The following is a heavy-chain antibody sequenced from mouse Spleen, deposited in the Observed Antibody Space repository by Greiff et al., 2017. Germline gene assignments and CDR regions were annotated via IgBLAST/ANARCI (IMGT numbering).Heavy chain of an antibody. V-gene: IGHV3-6*01. Sequence: EVKVEESGPGLVKPSQSLSLTCSVTGYSITSGYYWNWIRQFPGNKLEWMGYISYDGSNNYNPSLKNRISITRDTSKNQFFLKLNSVTTEDTATYYCARHYDYDGSPFAYWGQGTLVTVSA. CDR2: ISYDGSN. CDR3: ARHYDYDGSPFAY. J-gene: IGHJ3*01. D-gene: IGHD2-4*01. CDR1: GYSITSGYY.